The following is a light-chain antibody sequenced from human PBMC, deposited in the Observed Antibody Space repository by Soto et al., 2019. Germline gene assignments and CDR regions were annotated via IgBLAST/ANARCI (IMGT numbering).Light chain of an antibody. Sequence: DIQMTQSPSSLSASVGDRVTITCRASQGISNYLAWYQQKPGKVPKLLIYAASTLQSGVPSRFSGSGSGTDFTLTSSSLQPEDVATYYCQKYNSAPMYTFGQGTKLEIK. CDR3: QKYNSAPMYT. CDR1: QGISNY. CDR2: AAS. V-gene: IGKV1-27*01. J-gene: IGKJ2*01.